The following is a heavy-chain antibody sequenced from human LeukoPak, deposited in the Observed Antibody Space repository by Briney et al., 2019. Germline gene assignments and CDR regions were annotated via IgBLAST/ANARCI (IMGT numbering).Heavy chain of an antibody. CDR2: ISGSGGRT. D-gene: IGHD6-19*01. V-gene: IGHV3-23*01. CDR3: ARVEYSSDYYYYYHMDV. J-gene: IGHJ6*03. Sequence: GGSLRLSCAASGFTFSSDVMSWVRQAPGKGLEWVSAISGSGGRTYYADSVKGRFTISRDNAKNSLYLQMNSLGAEDTAVYYCARVEYSSDYYYYYHMDVWGKGTTVTVSS. CDR1: GFTFSSDV.